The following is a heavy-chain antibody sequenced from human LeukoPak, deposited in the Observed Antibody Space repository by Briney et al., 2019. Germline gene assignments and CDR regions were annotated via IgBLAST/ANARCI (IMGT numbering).Heavy chain of an antibody. J-gene: IGHJ4*02. Sequence: GESLKISCKGSGYIFTSSWSGWVRQIPQKGQELMRIIYPGDSATSYNPSFQSQVTISAEKYISSAYLQWSSMKASDNAMYYCARHGSSNIDYWGQGTLVTVAS. CDR2: IYPGDSAT. CDR1: GYIFTSSW. CDR3: ARHGSSNIDY. D-gene: IGHD6-13*01. V-gene: IGHV5-51*01.